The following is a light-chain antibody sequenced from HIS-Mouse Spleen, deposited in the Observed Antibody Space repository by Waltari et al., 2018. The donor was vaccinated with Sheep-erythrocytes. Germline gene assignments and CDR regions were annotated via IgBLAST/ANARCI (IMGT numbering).Light chain of an antibody. V-gene: IGKV3-15*01. J-gene: IGKJ1*01. CDR1: QSVSSN. CDR3: QQYNNWPPWT. Sequence: EIVMTQSPATLSVSPGEGATLSCRASQSVSSNLALYQQKPGQAPRLLIYGASTRATGIPARFSGSGSGTEFTLTISSMQSEDFAVYYCQQYNNWPPWTFGQGTKVEIK. CDR2: GAS.